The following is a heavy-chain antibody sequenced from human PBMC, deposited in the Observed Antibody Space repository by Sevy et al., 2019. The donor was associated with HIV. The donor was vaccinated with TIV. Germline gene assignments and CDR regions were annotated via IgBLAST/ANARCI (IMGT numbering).Heavy chain of an antibody. CDR3: AKRRVQSGLSGGGANYGWDV. V-gene: IGHV3-23*01. CDR2: LIGGGSRT. CDR1: GFSISNYA. J-gene: IGHJ6*02. Sequence: GGSLRLSCAASGFSISNYAMSWVRQAQGKGLEWVSTLIGGGSRTYYADSVTGRLTISRDNSRNTLYLQMNSLRAEDTAVYYCAKRRVQSGLSGGGANYGWDVCGQGTTVTVSS. D-gene: IGHD2-8*02.